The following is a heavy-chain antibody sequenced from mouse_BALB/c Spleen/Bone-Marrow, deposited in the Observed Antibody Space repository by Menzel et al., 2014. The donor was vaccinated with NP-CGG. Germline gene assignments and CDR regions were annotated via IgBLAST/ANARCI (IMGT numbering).Heavy chain of an antibody. Sequence: VKLQESGPGLVAPSQSLSITCTVSGFSLTGYAVNWVRQPPGKGLEWLGMIWGDGSTDYNSALKSRLSISKDNSKSQVLLKMNSLQTDDTARYYCAREDPGALDYWGQGTSVTVSS. V-gene: IGHV2-6-7*02. CDR3: AREDPGALDY. J-gene: IGHJ4*01. CDR1: GFSLTGYA. CDR2: IWGDGST.